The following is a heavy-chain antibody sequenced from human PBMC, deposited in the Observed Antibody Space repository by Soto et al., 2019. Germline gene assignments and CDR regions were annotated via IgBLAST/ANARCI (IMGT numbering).Heavy chain of an antibody. V-gene: IGHV4-30-4*01. J-gene: IGHJ4*02. Sequence: QVQLQESGPGLVKPSQTLSLTCTVSGSSVSSGDYYWSCIRQPPGKGLEWIGYIYSSGGSYYNPSLKGRLTISIDTSKNQFSLKLNSVTVADTAIYYCVGKGTTDDYWGRGTLVTVSS. CDR3: VGKGTTDDY. CDR2: IYSSGGS. CDR1: GSSVSSGDYY.